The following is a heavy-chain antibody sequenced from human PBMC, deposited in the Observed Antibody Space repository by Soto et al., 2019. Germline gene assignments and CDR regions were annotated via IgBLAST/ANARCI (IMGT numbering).Heavy chain of an antibody. J-gene: IGHJ5*02. CDR1: GGSFSCYY. Sequence: PSETLSLTCAVYGGSFSCYYWSWIRQPPGKGLEWIGEINHSGSTNYNPSLKSRVTISVDTSKNQFSLKLSSVTAADTAVYYCASQGGFYDFWSGYQSGWFDPWGQGTLVTVSS. CDR3: ASQGGFYDFWSGYQSGWFDP. D-gene: IGHD3-3*01. V-gene: IGHV4-34*01. CDR2: INHSGST.